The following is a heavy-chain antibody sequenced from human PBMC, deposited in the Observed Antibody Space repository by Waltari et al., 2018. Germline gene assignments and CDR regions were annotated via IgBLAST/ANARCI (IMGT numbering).Heavy chain of an antibody. CDR1: GFTFSSYW. D-gene: IGHD4-17*01. V-gene: IGHV3-7*03. CDR2: IKQDGSEK. CDR3: ARIYYGDYVVY. J-gene: IGHJ4*02. Sequence: EVQLVESGGGLVQPGGSLRLSCAAPGFTFSSYWMSWVRQAPGRGVEVVANIKQDGSEKYYVDSVKGRFTISRDNAKNSLYLQMNSLRAEDTAVYYCARIYYGDYVVYWGQGTLVTVSS.